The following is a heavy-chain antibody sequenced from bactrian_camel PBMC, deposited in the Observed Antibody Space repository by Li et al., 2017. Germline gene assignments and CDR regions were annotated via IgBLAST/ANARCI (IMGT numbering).Heavy chain of an antibody. Sequence: HVQLVESGGGTVQAGGSMRLSCQALRYTFGRNCMGWYRQVPGKEREGLAAIYVDDGSTYYADSVEGRFTISQDNTKNTVYLIMSTLKPEDTAMYYCAADSQRLPGFWYRASAYNGWGQGTQVTVS. J-gene: IGHJ4*01. CDR1: RYTFGRNC. D-gene: IGHD6*01. CDR2: IYVDDGST. CDR3: AADSQRLPGFWYRASAYNG. V-gene: IGHV3-3*01.